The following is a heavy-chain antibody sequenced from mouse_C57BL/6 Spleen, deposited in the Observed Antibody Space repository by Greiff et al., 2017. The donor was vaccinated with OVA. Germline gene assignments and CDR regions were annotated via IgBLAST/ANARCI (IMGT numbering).Heavy chain of an antibody. V-gene: IGHV1-61*01. CDR3: ASRGPYYYGSTLDD. D-gene: IGHD1-1*01. CDR2: IYPSDSET. Sequence: QVQLQQPGAELVRPGSSVKLSCKASGYTFTSSWMDWVKQRPGQGLEWIGNIYPSDSETHYNQKFKDKATLTVDKSSSTAYMQLSSLTSEDSAVYYCASRGPYYYGSTLDDWGKGTTLTVSS. CDR1: GYTFTSSW. J-gene: IGHJ2*01.